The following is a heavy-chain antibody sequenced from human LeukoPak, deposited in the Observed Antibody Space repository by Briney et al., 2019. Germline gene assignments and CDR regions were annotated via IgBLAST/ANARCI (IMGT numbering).Heavy chain of an antibody. CDR3: AKGMGGSGSYPFDY. V-gene: IGHV3-9*01. CDR1: GFTFDDYA. D-gene: IGHD3-10*01. J-gene: IGHJ4*02. Sequence: PGGSLRLSCAASGFTFDDYAMHWVRQAPGKGLEWVSGISWNSGSIGYADSVKGRFTISRDNAKNSLYLQMNSLRAEDTALYYCAKGMGGSGSYPFDYWGQGTLVTVSS. CDR2: ISWNSGSI.